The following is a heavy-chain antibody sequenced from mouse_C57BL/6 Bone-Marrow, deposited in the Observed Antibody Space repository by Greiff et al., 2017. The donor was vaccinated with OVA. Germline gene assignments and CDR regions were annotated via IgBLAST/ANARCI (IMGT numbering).Heavy chain of an antibody. D-gene: IGHD2-2*01. CDR3: ARGLPYWYFDV. V-gene: IGHV3-1*01. J-gene: IGHJ1*03. CDR2: ISYSGST. CDR1: GYSITSGYD. Sequence: EVQLKESGPGMVKPSQSLSLTCTVTGYSITSGYDWHWIRHFPGNKLEWMGYISYSGSTNYNPSLKSRISITHDTSKNHFFLKLNSVTTEDTAAYYCARGLPYWYFDVWGTGTTVTVSS.